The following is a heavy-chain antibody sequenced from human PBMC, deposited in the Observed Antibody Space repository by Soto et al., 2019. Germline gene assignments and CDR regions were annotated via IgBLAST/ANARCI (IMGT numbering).Heavy chain of an antibody. Sequence: QVQLQESGPGLVKPSETLSLTCTVSGGSISGYYWSWIRQPPGKGLQWIGYIYSSGGTNYNPSLKSRFTLSVDTSKNQFSLNLSSVTAADTAVYYCARQRRDFDYWGQGSLVTVSS. CDR3: ARQRRDFDY. CDR2: IYSSGGT. V-gene: IGHV4-59*08. CDR1: GGSISGYY. J-gene: IGHJ4*02.